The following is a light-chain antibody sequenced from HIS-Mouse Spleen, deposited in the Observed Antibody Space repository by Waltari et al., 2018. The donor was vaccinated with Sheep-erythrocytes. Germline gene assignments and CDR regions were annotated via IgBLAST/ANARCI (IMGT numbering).Light chain of an antibody. V-gene: IGLV2-23*01. J-gene: IGLJ3*02. Sequence: QSALTQPASVSGSPGQSITISCPGTSRDVGSSNLVSWYQQHPGKAPKLMIYEGSKRPSGVSNRFSGSKSGNTASLTISGLQAEDEADYYCCSYAGSSTPWVFGGGTKLTVL. CDR1: SRDVGSSNL. CDR2: EGS. CDR3: CSYAGSSTPWV.